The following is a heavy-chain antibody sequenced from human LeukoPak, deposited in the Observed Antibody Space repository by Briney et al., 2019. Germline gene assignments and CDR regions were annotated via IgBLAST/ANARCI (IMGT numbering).Heavy chain of an antibody. J-gene: IGHJ4*02. D-gene: IGHD2-2*01. CDR1: GFTFSDYY. Sequence: PGGSLRLSCAASGFTFSDYYMSWIRQAPGKGLEWVSYISSSSSYTNYADSVKGRFTISRDNAQNSLYLQMNSLSAEDTGVYYCARDSSAAAPFDYWGQGTLVTVSS. CDR2: ISSSSSYT. CDR3: ARDSSAAAPFDY. V-gene: IGHV3-11*06.